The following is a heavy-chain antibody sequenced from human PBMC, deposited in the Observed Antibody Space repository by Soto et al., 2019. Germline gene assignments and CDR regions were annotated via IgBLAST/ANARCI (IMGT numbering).Heavy chain of an antibody. J-gene: IGHJ4*02. D-gene: IGHD3-22*01. Sequence: TSETLSLTCTVSGGSISSYYWSWIRQPPGKGLEWIGYIYYSGSTNYNPSLKSRVTISVDTSKNQFSLKLSSVTAADTAVYYCARLSYYDSSGYPLDYWGQGTLVTVSS. CDR1: GGSISSYY. V-gene: IGHV4-59*08. CDR3: ARLSYYDSSGYPLDY. CDR2: IYYSGST.